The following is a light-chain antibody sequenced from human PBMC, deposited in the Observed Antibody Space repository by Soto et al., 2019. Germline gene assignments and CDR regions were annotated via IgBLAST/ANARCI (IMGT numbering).Light chain of an antibody. CDR3: SSYAGSNNMV. V-gene: IGLV2-8*01. J-gene: IGLJ2*01. Sequence: QSALTQPPSASGSPGQSVTISCTGTSSDVGGYNYVSWYQKHPGKAPKFMIYEVSKRPSGVPDRFSGSKSGNTASLTVSGLQAEDEADYYCSSYAGSNNMVFGGGTKLTVL. CDR2: EVS. CDR1: SSDVGGYNY.